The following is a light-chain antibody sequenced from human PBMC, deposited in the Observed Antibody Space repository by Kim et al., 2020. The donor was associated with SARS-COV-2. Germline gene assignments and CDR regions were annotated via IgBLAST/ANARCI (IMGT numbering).Light chain of an antibody. Sequence: GPSVTISCTGTSSDIRYYNFVSWYQQHPGKAPKLMIYDVTNRPSGVSNRFSGSKSGNTASLTISGLQPEDEAVYYCTSYTDTITVLFGGGTQLTVL. CDR1: SSDIRYYNF. CDR3: TSYTDTITVL. V-gene: IGLV2-14*03. J-gene: IGLJ2*01. CDR2: DVT.